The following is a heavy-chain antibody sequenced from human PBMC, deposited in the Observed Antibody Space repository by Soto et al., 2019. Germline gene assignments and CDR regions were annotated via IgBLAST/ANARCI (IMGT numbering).Heavy chain of an antibody. CDR1: GFTFSSYG. Sequence: GGSLRLSCAASGFTFSSYGMHWVRQAPGKGLEWVAVIWYDGSNKYYADSVKGRFTISRDNSKNTLYLQMNSLRAEDTAVYYCARDRAVAGSFHYYYMDVWGKGTTVTVSS. CDR3: ARDRAVAGSFHYYYMDV. J-gene: IGHJ6*03. D-gene: IGHD6-19*01. CDR2: IWYDGSNK. V-gene: IGHV3-33*01.